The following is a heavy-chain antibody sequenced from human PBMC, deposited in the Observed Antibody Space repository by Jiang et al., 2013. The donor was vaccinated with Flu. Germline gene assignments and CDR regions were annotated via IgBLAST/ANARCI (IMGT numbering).Heavy chain of an antibody. J-gene: IGHJ6*02. D-gene: IGHD6-19*01. CDR3: ARQGSVAGTIYYYYYGMDV. V-gene: IGHV5-51*01. CDR1: GYSFTSYW. Sequence: GAEVKKPGESLKISCKGSGYSFTSYWIGWVRQMPGKGLEWMGIIYPGDSDARYSPSFQGQVTISADKSISTAYLQWSSLKASDTAMYYCARQGSVAGTIYYYYYGMDVWGQGTTVTVSS. CDR2: IYPGDSDA.